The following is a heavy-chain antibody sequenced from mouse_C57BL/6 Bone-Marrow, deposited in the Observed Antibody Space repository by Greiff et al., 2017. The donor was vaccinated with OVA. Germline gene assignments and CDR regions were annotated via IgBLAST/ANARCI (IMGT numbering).Heavy chain of an antibody. D-gene: IGHD1-1*01. J-gene: IGHJ2*01. CDR2: ISDGGSYT. CDR1: GFTFSSYA. V-gene: IGHV5-4*03. Sequence: EVKLVESGGGLVKPGGSLKLSCAASGFTFSSYAMSWVRQTPEKRLEWVATISDGGSYTYYPDNVKGRVTISRDNAKNNLYLQMSHLNSVDTDRYYCARGGLRYYVDYWGQGTTLTVSS. CDR3: ARGGLRYYVDY.